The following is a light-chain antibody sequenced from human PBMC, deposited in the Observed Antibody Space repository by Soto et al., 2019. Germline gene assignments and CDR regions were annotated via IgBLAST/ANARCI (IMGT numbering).Light chain of an antibody. J-gene: IGLJ2*01. CDR3: AAWDDNLSVVL. V-gene: IGLV1-47*01. Sequence: QSVLTQPPSVSGTPGQRVTIPCSGSSPNVGNNYVYWYRQFPGAAPKLLIYRSDQRPSGVPDRFSGSKSGTSASLAISGLRSEDGADYYCAAWDDNLSVVLFGGGTQLTVL. CDR1: SPNVGNNY. CDR2: RSD.